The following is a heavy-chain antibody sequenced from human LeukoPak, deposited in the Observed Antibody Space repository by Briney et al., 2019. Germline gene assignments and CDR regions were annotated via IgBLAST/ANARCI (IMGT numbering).Heavy chain of an antibody. V-gene: IGHV1-2*02. CDR3: ARFLIGTKYYFDY. D-gene: IGHD2/OR15-2a*01. CDR1: GYTFTDYY. Sequence: ASVTVSCMASGYTFTDYYIHWVRQAPGRGLEWMGWLNPNNGGPIYAQKFQDRVTMTRDTSINTAYMEVSRLTFDDTAVYYCARFLIGTKYYFDYWGQGTLVTVSS. J-gene: IGHJ4*02. CDR2: LNPNNGGP.